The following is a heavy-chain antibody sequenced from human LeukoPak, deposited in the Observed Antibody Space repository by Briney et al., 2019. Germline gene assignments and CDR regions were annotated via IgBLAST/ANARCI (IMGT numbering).Heavy chain of an antibody. J-gene: IGHJ4*02. Sequence: PGGSLRLSSAASGFTFDDYGMSWVRQAPGKGLEWVSGINWNGGSTGYADSVKGRFTISRDNAKNSLYLQMNSLRAEDTALYYCARGTLKAAATDFDYWGQGTLVTVSS. CDR3: ARGTLKAAATDFDY. V-gene: IGHV3-20*04. D-gene: IGHD6-13*01. CDR1: GFTFDDYG. CDR2: INWNGGST.